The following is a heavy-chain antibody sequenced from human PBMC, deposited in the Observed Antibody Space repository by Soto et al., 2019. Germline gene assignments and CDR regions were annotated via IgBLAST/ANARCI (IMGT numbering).Heavy chain of an antibody. CDR1: GFTFSNYP. V-gene: IGHV3-23*04. Sequence: VQLVESGGGVVQPGRSLRLSCAASGFTFSNYPMNWVRQAPGKGLEWVSGISAGGDRTYYADSVKGRFTIFRDNSKNSVSLRMNSLRVEDTAVYYCARRVWGQGTLVTVSS. CDR2: ISAGGDRT. J-gene: IGHJ4*02. CDR3: ARRV.